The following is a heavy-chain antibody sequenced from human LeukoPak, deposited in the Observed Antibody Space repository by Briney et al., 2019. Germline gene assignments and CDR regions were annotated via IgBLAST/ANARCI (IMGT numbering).Heavy chain of an antibody. CDR1: GGSISSSSYY. V-gene: IGHV4-39*07. D-gene: IGHD2-15*01. CDR2: IYYSGST. Sequence: PSETLSLTCTVSGGSISSSSYYWGWIRQPPGKGPEWIGSIYYSGSTYYNPSLKSRVTISVDTSKNQFSLKLSSVTAADTAVYYCDSRFRRGPPYYYYYMDVWGKGTTVTVSS. CDR3: DSRFRRGPPYYYYYMDV. J-gene: IGHJ6*03.